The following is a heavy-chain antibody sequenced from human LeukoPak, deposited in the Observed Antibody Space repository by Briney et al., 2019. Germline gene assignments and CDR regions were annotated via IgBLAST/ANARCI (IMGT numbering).Heavy chain of an antibody. Sequence: ASVKVSCKASGYTFTGYYMHWVRQAPGQGLEWMGWINPNSGGTNYAQKFQGRVTMTRDTSISTAYMELSRLRSEDTAVYYCARDRRIAARPKWWFDPWGQGTLVTVSS. D-gene: IGHD6-6*01. CDR1: GYTFTGYY. J-gene: IGHJ5*02. CDR3: ARDRRIAARPKWWFDP. V-gene: IGHV1-2*02. CDR2: INPNSGGT.